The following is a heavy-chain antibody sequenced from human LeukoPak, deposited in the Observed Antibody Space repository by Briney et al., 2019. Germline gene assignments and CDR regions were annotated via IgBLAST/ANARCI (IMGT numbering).Heavy chain of an antibody. V-gene: IGHV3-30*03. J-gene: IGHJ4*02. CDR2: ISYDGSNK. Sequence: PGGSLRLSCAASGLTFSSYGMHWVRQAPGKGLEWVAVISYDGSNKYYADSVKGRFTISRDNSKNTLYLQMNSLRAEDTAVYYCARVVDHDYGDYYLDYWGQGTLVTVSS. D-gene: IGHD4-17*01. CDR1: GLTFSSYG. CDR3: ARVVDHDYGDYYLDY.